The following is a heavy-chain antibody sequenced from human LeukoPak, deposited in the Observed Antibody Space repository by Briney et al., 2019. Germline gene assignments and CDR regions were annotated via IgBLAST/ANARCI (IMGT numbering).Heavy chain of an antibody. J-gene: IGHJ3*01. V-gene: IGHV3-30-3*01. CDR2: ISYDGSNK. Sequence: GRSLRLSCAASGLTFSSYAMHWVREAPGKGLEWVAVISYDGSNKYYADSVKGRFTISRDNSKNTLYLQMNSLRAEDTAVYFCARPHYYYGSGGGAFDLWGQGTMVTVSS. D-gene: IGHD3-10*01. CDR1: GLTFSSYA. CDR3: ARPHYYYGSGGGAFDL.